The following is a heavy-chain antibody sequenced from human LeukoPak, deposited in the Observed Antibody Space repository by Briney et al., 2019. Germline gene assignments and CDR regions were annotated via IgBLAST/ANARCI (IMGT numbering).Heavy chain of an antibody. CDR2: ISYTGIST. CDR1: GFTFSSYA. V-gene: IGHV3-23*01. Sequence: PGGSLRLSCAAPGFTFSSYAMTWVRQAPGKGPEWVSTISYTGISTYYADSVKGRFTISRDNSRNTLYVQMNSLRADDTAIYYCAKDDGQQPRRGCLDHWGQGTLVTVSS. CDR3: AKDDGQQPRRGCLDH. D-gene: IGHD6-13*01. J-gene: IGHJ4*02.